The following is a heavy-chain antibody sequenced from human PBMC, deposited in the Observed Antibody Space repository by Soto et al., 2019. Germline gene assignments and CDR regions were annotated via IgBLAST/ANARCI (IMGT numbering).Heavy chain of an antibody. J-gene: IGHJ6*02. Sequence: SVKVSCKASGGTFSSYAISWVRQAPGQGLEWMGGIIPIFGTANYAQKFQGRVTITADESTSTAYMELSSLRSEDTAVYYCARCPYYDFWSGYYTDYYYYGMDVWGQGTTVTVSS. V-gene: IGHV1-69*13. D-gene: IGHD3-3*01. CDR2: IIPIFGTA. CDR3: ARCPYYDFWSGYYTDYYYYGMDV. CDR1: GGTFSSYA.